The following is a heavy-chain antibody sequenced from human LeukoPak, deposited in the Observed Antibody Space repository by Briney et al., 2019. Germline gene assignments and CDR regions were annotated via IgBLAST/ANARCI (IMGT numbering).Heavy chain of an antibody. Sequence: SETLSLTCTVSGGSISSYYWSWIRQPPGKGLEWIGYIYYSGSTNCNPSLKSRVTISVDTSKNQFSLKLSSVTAADTAVYYCARGAVYDILTGYYTPRLDYWGQGTLVTVSS. CDR3: ARGAVYDILTGYYTPRLDY. V-gene: IGHV4-59*01. D-gene: IGHD3-9*01. J-gene: IGHJ4*02. CDR2: IYYSGST. CDR1: GGSISSYY.